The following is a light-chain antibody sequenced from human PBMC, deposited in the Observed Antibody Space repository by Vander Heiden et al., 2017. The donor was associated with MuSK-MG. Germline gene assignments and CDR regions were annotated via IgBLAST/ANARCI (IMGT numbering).Light chain of an antibody. J-gene: IGKJ4*01. CDR2: DAS. CDR3: QQYNSYPLT. CDR1: QSISSW. V-gene: IGKV1-5*01. Sequence: DIQITQSPSTLSAPVAARVALPSRASQSISSWLAWYQQKPGKAPKLLIYDASSLESGVPSRFSGSGSGTEFTLTISRLQPDDFATYYCQQYNSYPLTFGGGTKVEI.